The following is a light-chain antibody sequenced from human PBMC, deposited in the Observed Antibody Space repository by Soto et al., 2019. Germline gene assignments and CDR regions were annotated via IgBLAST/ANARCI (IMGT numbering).Light chain of an antibody. CDR3: SSFAGGGNPVL. CDR2: EVT. J-gene: IGLJ2*01. V-gene: IGLV2-8*01. Sequence: ALTQPPSASGSLGQSVTISCTGTSSDVGGYNYVSWNQQHPGKAPIVMIYEVTKRPPGVPDRFSGSKSGNTASLTVSGLQAEDAADYYCSSFAGGGNPVLLGGGTKLTVL. CDR1: SSDVGGYNY.